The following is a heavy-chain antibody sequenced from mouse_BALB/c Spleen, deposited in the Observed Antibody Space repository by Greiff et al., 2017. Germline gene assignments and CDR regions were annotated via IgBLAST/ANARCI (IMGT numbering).Heavy chain of an antibody. Sequence: EVTVVESGGDLVKPGGSLKLSCAASGFTFSRYGMSLVRQTPDKRLEWVATISSGGSYTYYPDTVTGRFTISRDNAKNTLYLEMSSLRSEDTAMYYCARDEYYGSSCYAMDYWGQGTSVTVSA. CDR2: ISSGGSYT. CDR3: ARDEYYGSSCYAMDY. D-gene: IGHD1-1*01. J-gene: IGHJ4*01. CDR1: GFTFSRYG. V-gene: IGHV5-6*01.